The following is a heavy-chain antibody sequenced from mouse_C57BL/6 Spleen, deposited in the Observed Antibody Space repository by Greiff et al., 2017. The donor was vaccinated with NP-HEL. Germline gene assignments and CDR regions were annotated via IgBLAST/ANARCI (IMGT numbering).Heavy chain of an antibody. CDR1: GYSFTGYY. D-gene: IGHD4-1*01. CDR2: INPSTGGT. CDR3: ARKELGKFDY. V-gene: IGHV1-42*01. J-gene: IGHJ2*01. Sequence: EVQLQQPGPELVMPGASVKIPCKASGYSFTGYYMNWVKQSPEKSLEWIGEINPSTGGTTYNQKFKAKATLTVDKSSSTAYMQLKSLTSEDSAVYYCARKELGKFDYWGQGTTLTVSS.